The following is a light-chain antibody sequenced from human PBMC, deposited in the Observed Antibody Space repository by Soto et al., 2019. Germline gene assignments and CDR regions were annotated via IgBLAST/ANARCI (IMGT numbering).Light chain of an antibody. CDR3: QQRGNWPIT. CDR2: DAS. V-gene: IGKV3-11*01. J-gene: IGKJ5*01. CDR1: QSVSSY. Sequence: EIVLTQSPATLSLSPGERATLSCRASQSVSSYLAWYQQKPGQAPRLLIYDASNRATGIPARFSGSGSGTDFTLTVSSLEPEDSAVYYCQQRGNWPITFGQGTRLEI.